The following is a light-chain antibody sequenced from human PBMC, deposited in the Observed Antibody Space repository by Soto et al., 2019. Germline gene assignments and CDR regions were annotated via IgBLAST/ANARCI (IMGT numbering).Light chain of an antibody. V-gene: IGKV4-1*01. Sequence: DIVMTQSPDSLAVSLGERATINCKSSQSVLYSSNNKNYLAWYQQKPGQPPKLLIYWASTRESGVPDRFSGSGSGTDVTLTISSLQAEDVAVYYCQQYYCSLPFTFGPGTKVDIK. CDR1: QSVLYSSNNKNY. J-gene: IGKJ3*01. CDR3: QQYYCSLPFT. CDR2: WAS.